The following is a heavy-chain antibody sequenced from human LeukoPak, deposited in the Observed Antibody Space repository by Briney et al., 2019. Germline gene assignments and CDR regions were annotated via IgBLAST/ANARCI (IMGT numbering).Heavy chain of an antibody. J-gene: IGHJ3*02. D-gene: IGHD2-2*01. CDR1: GFTFDDYT. CDR3: AKGVLGDIVVVPAAVGAFDI. CDR2: ISWDGGST. Sequence: GGSLRLSCAASGFTFDDYTMHWVRQAPGKGLEWVSLISWDGGSTYYADSVKGRFTISRDNSKNSPYLQMNSLRTEDTALYYCAKGVLGDIVVVPAAVGAFDIWGQGTMVTVSS. V-gene: IGHV3-43*01.